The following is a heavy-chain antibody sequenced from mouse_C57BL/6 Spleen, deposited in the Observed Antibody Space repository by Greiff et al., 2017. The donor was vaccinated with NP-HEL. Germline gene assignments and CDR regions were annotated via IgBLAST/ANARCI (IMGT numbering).Heavy chain of an antibody. Sequence: VQLQHSGAELMKPGASVKLSCKATGYTFTGYWIEWVKQRPGHGLEWIGEILPGSGSTNYNEKFKGKATFTADTSSNTAYMQLSSLTTEDSAIYYCARKIWDYYGSSYYFDYWGQGTTLTVSS. V-gene: IGHV1-9*01. J-gene: IGHJ2*01. CDR1: GYTFTGYW. CDR2: ILPGSGST. CDR3: ARKIWDYYGSSYYFDY. D-gene: IGHD1-1*01.